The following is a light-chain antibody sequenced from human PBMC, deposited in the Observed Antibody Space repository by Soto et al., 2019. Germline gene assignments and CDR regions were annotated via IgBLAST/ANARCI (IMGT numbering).Light chain of an antibody. CDR1: QSIGTS. Sequence: DIKMSQSPSSLSASVGDRVTITCRASQSIGTSLNWYQQKPGEAPKLLIYAASSLQSGVPSRFSGSGSGTDSTLTISSLRPEDFATYYCQQSDHSPIYTFGQGTDLEIK. CDR3: QQSDHSPIYT. V-gene: IGKV1-39*01. J-gene: IGKJ2*01. CDR2: AAS.